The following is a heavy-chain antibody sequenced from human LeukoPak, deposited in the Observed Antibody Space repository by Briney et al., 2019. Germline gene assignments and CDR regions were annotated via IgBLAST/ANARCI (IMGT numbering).Heavy chain of an antibody. CDR1: GFTFSENN. V-gene: IGHV3-11*01. CDR3: ARDQYLDY. CDR2: ISRGGNSI. Sequence: GGSLRLSCAASGFTFSENNVHWVRQAPGKGLEWVSSISRGGNSIYYADSVRGRFTISRDNAKNSLYLQMNSLRAEDTAVYYCARDQYLDYRGQGTLVTVSS. J-gene: IGHJ4*02.